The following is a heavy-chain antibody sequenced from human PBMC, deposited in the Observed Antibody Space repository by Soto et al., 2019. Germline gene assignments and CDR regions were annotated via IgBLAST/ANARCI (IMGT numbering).Heavy chain of an antibody. CDR3: ARDLGSSGFSYYDGMDV. J-gene: IGHJ6*02. CDR1: GYTFTSYY. CDR2: INPSGGST. Sequence: ASVKVSCKASGYTFTSYYMHWVRQAPGQGLEWMGIINPSGGSTSYAQKFQGRVTMTRDTSTSTVYMELSSLRSEDTAVYYCARDLGSSGFSYYDGMDVWGQGTTVTVSS. D-gene: IGHD3-22*01. V-gene: IGHV1-46*01.